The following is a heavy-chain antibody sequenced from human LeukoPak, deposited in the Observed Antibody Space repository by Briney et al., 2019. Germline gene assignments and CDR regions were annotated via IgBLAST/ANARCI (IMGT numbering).Heavy chain of an antibody. CDR2: IYFSGIT. CDR1: GGSISSSSYY. Sequence: ETLSLTCTVSGGSISSSSYYWGWIRQPPGKGLEWIGSIYFSGITNYNPSLTSRVTVSVDTSKNQFSLRLSSVTATDTAVYYCARRAVPASPGMYYFDYWGQGTLVTVSS. J-gene: IGHJ4*02. V-gene: IGHV4-39*01. D-gene: IGHD2-2*01. CDR3: ARRAVPASPGMYYFDY.